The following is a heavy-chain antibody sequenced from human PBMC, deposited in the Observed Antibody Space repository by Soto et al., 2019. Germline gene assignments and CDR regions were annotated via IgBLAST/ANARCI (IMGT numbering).Heavy chain of an antibody. V-gene: IGHV3-33*01. CDR2: IWYDGSNK. CDR1: GFTFSSYG. D-gene: IGHD3-9*01. J-gene: IGHJ4*02. CDR3: ARDLLTGYILDY. Sequence: QVQLVESGGGVVQPGRSLRLSCAASGFTFSSYGMHWVRQAPGKGLEWVAVIWYDGSNKYYADSVKGRFTISRDNSKNTLYLQMNSLRAEDKAVYYCARDLLTGYILDYWGQGTLVTVSS.